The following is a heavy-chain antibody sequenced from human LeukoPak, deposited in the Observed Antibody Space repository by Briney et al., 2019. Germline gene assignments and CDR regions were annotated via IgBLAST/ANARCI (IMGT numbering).Heavy chain of an antibody. CDR2: INSDGSST. CDR3: ATQESGFDY. D-gene: IGHD3-10*01. V-gene: IGHV3-74*01. CDR1: GFTFGSYW. Sequence: GALRLSCAASGFTFGSYWMHWGRPAPGKGVVWVSRINSDGSSTSYADSVKGRFTISRDNAKNTLYLQMNSLRAEDTAVYYCATQESGFDYWGQGTLVTVSS. J-gene: IGHJ4*02.